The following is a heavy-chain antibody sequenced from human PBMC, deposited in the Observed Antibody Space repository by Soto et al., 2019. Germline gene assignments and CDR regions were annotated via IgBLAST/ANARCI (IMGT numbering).Heavy chain of an antibody. CDR2: ISPYNGVK. V-gene: IGHV1-18*01. CDR3: ARDGYGGNSVEF. CDR1: GYSFTRYG. D-gene: IGHD4-17*01. Sequence: QVQLVQSGPEVKKPGASVKVSCKASGYSFTRYGFSWVRQAPGQGLEWMGWISPYNGVKQFSQKIQDRFTMTTDTSTSTATMELRSLRSDDTAVYYCARDGYGGNSVEFWGQGTLVTVSS. J-gene: IGHJ4*02.